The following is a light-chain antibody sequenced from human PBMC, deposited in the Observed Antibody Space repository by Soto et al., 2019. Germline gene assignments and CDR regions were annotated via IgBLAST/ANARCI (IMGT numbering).Light chain of an antibody. CDR3: QQVNSYPIT. Sequence: DIHLTQSPSFLSASVGDRVIITCQASQGISNSLAWYQQKPGKAPKLLIYAASTLQSGVPSRFSGSGSGTELTLTISSLQPEDVATYYCQQVNSYPITFGQGTRLEIK. CDR2: AAS. CDR1: QGISNS. V-gene: IGKV1-9*01. J-gene: IGKJ5*01.